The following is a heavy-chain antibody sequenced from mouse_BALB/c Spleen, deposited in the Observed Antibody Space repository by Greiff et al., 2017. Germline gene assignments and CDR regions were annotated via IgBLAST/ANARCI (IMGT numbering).Heavy chain of an antibody. D-gene: IGHD1-1*02. J-gene: IGHJ2*01. CDR3: ARDLGNFFDY. CDR1: GFTFSDYY. CDR2: ISDGGSYT. V-gene: IGHV5-4*02. Sequence: EVMLVESGGGLVKPGGSLKLSCAASGFTFSDYYMYWVRQTPEKRLEWVATISDGGSYTYYPDSVKGRFTISRDNAKNNLYLQMSSLKSEDTAMYYCARDLGNFFDYWGQGTTLTVSS.